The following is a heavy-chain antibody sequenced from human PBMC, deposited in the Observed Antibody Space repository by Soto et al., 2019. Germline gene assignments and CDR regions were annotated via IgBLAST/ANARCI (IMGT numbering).Heavy chain of an antibody. Sequence: QVQLVQSGAEVKKPGASVKVSCKASGYTFTNFGISWVRQAPGQGLKWMGWISAYNGNTNYAQKFQGRVTMTTDTSTRTAYMEVGSLGFDDTAVYYSARGGTPIDSWGQGTLVTVSS. V-gene: IGHV1-18*01. CDR1: GYTFTNFG. CDR3: ARGGTPIDS. CDR2: ISAYNGNT. D-gene: IGHD3-16*01. J-gene: IGHJ4*02.